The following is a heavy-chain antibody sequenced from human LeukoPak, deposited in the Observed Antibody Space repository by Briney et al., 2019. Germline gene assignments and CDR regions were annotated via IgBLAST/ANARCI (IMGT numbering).Heavy chain of an antibody. Sequence: GRSLRLSCAASGFTFSSYAMHWVRQAPGKGLEWVAVISYDGSNKYYADSVKGRFTISRDNSKNTLYLQMNSLRAEDTAVYYCARDYGDYENYFDYWGQGTLVTVSS. V-gene: IGHV3-30-3*01. CDR1: GFTFSSYA. CDR3: ARDYGDYENYFDY. J-gene: IGHJ4*02. D-gene: IGHD4-17*01. CDR2: ISYDGSNK.